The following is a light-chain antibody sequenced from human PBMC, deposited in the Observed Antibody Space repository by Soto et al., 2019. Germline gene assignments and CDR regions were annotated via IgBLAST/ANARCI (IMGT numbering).Light chain of an antibody. CDR1: QSVRSN. V-gene: IGKV3-15*01. CDR2: RAF. CDR3: LQYNDWPLT. Sequence: EIVMFHTLIVISLTPAEGHTLSLRASQSVRSNLAWYQQKPGQAPSLLIYRAFTRATGIPTRFSGTGSGTEFTLTISSLQSEDFALYYCLQYNDWPLTFGQGTKVDIK. J-gene: IGKJ1*01.